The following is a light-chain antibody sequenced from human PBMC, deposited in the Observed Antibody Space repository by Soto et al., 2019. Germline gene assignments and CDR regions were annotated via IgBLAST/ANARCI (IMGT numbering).Light chain of an antibody. V-gene: IGKV1-5*01. Sequence: DIQMTQSPSTLSASVGDRVTITCRASQSISSWLAWYQQKPGKAPKLPIYDASSLESGVPSRFSGSGSGTEFTLTISSLQPDDFATYYCQQYNSYWTFGQGTKVDNK. CDR2: DAS. CDR1: QSISSW. J-gene: IGKJ1*01. CDR3: QQYNSYWT.